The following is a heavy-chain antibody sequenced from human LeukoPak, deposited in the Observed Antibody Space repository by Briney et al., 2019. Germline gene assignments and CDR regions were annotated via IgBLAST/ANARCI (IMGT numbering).Heavy chain of an antibody. CDR2: IYHSGST. CDR3: ARSPRGYSYGYLIY. CDR1: GYSISSGYY. D-gene: IGHD5-18*01. J-gene: IGHJ4*02. Sequence: KPSETLSLTCTVSGYSISSGYYWGWIRQPPGKGLEWIGSIYHSGSTYYNPSLKSRVTISVDTSKNQFSLKLSSVTAADTAVYYCARSPRGYSYGYLIYWGQGTLVTVSS. V-gene: IGHV4-38-2*02.